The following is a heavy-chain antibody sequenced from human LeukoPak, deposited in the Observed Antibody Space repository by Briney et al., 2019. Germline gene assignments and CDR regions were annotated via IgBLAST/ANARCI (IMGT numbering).Heavy chain of an antibody. D-gene: IGHD4-17*01. V-gene: IGHV3-33*01. Sequence: GGSLRLSCAASGFTFSSYGMHWVRQAPGKGLEWVAVIWYDGSNKYYADSVKGRFTISRDNSKNTLYLLMDSLRAEDTAVYYCARPRGGDYPLDAFDIWGQGTMVTVSS. CDR2: IWYDGSNK. J-gene: IGHJ3*02. CDR3: ARPRGGDYPLDAFDI. CDR1: GFTFSSYG.